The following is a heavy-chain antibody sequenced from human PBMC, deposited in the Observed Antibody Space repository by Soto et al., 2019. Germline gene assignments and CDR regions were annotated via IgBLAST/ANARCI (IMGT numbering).Heavy chain of an antibody. D-gene: IGHD2-15*01. Sequence: SETLSLTCTVSGASISSSGYYWGWIRQPPGKGLEWIGSIYYSGSTYYNPSLKSRVTISVDTSKNQFSLKLSSVTAADTAVYYCARRKCSGGSCYGNWYFDLWGRGTLVNGSS. V-gene: IGHV4-39*01. CDR2: IYYSGST. J-gene: IGHJ2*01. CDR1: GASISSSGYY. CDR3: ARRKCSGGSCYGNWYFDL.